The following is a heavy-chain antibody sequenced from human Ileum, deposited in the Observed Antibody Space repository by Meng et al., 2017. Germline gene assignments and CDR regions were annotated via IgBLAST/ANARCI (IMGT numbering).Heavy chain of an antibody. CDR3: ATRYHDSSPFDP. D-gene: IGHD3-22*01. V-gene: IGHV4-34*01. CDR1: GGSFSGYY. J-gene: IGHJ5*02. Sequence: QVQLQQWGAGLLKPSETLSLTCAVYGGSFSGYYWSWIRQPPGKGLEWIGEINHSGSTNYNPSLKSRVTISVDTSKNQFSLKLSSVTAADTAVYYCATRYHDSSPFDPWGQGTLVTVSS. CDR2: INHSGST.